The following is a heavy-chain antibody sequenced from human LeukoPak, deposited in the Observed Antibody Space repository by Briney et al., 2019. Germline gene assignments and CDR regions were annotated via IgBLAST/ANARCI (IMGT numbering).Heavy chain of an antibody. V-gene: IGHV1-18*01. CDR1: GYTFTKYG. Sequence: VASVKVSCKASGYTFTKYGITWVRQAPGQGLEWMGWISTYNGNTNYAQKLQGRVTMTTDTSTSTAYMELRSLISDDAAAYYCARGDDYGDYWGLYWGQGTLVTVSS. CDR3: ARGDDYGDYWGLY. J-gene: IGHJ4*02. D-gene: IGHD4-17*01. CDR2: ISTYNGNT.